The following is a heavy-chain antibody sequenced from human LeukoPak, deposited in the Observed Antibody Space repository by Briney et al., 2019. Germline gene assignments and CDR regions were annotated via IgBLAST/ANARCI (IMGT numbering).Heavy chain of an antibody. V-gene: IGHV4-39*01. CDR2: IYYSGST. CDR3: ARHGNTVTGNWFDP. D-gene: IGHD4-17*01. J-gene: IGHJ5*02. Sequence: SETLSLTCTVSGGSISSSSYYWGWIRQPPGKGLEWIGSIYYSGSTYYNPSLKSRVTISVDTSKNQFSLKLSSVTAADTAVYYCARHGNTVTGNWFDPWGQGTLVSVSS. CDR1: GGSISSSSYY.